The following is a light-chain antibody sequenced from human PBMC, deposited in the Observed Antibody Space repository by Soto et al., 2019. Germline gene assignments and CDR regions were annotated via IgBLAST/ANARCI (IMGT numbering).Light chain of an antibody. CDR1: QSVRSSH. Sequence: EIVLTQSPGTLSLSPGERATLSCTASQSVRSSHLAWYQQKPGQAPRLLMYGASSRATGIPDRFSGSGSGTDFTLTISRLEPEDFAVFYCQQFGSSPYTFGQGTKLEIK. CDR3: QQFGSSPYT. J-gene: IGKJ2*01. V-gene: IGKV3-20*01. CDR2: GAS.